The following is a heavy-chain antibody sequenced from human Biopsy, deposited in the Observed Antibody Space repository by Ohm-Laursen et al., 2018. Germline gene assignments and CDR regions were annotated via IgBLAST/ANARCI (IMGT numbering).Heavy chain of an antibody. CDR3: ATPFQYYDSWGGYPPFDH. CDR2: IIAVSGLV. V-gene: IGHV1-69*10. Sequence: SVKVSCKASGGTFSNYAISWVQQAPGEGLEWMGGIIAVSGLVNYAPKFQGRVSITADKSTTTAYMELSNLKSEDTAVYYCATPFQYYDSWGGYPPFDHWGQGTLVTVSS. CDR1: GGTFSNYA. J-gene: IGHJ4*02. D-gene: IGHD3-3*01.